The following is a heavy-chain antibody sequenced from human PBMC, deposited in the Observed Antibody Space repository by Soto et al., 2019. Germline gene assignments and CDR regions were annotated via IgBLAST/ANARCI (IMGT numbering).Heavy chain of an antibody. CDR3: PADDWGCWSGGSCYSFDAFEI. V-gene: IGHV1-58*01. Sequence: ASVKVSCKASGFTFTSSAVQWVRQARGQRLEWIGWIVVGSVNTNYTQKFQVRVTISRDMSTSSTYMELSSPRSANTAMYYCPADDWGCWSGGSCYSFDAFEIWGEGTTVTVTS. D-gene: IGHD2-15*01. CDR2: IVVGSVNT. CDR1: GFTFTSSA. J-gene: IGHJ3*02.